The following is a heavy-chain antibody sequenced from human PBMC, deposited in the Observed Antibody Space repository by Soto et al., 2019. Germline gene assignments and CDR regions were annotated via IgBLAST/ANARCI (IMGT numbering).Heavy chain of an antibody. CDR1: GFTFSSYG. Sequence: QVQLVESGGGVVQPGRSLRLSCAASGFTFSSYGMHWVRQAPGKGLEWVAVISYDGSNKYYADSVKGRFTISRDNSKNTPYLQMNSLRAEDTAVYYCAKDSSSWYLYWYFDLWGRGTLVTVSS. J-gene: IGHJ2*01. CDR2: ISYDGSNK. V-gene: IGHV3-30*18. CDR3: AKDSSSWYLYWYFDL. D-gene: IGHD6-13*01.